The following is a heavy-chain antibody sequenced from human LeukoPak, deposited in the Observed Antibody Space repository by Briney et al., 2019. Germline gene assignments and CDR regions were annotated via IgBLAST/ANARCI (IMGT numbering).Heavy chain of an antibody. V-gene: IGHV3-23*01. D-gene: IGHD3-3*01. CDR2: ISGSGDGA. CDR1: GFTFSSYA. CDR3: AKARTDGVWAAFDI. J-gene: IGHJ3*02. Sequence: GGSLRLSCAASGFTFSSYAMSWVRQAPGKGLEWVSGISGSGDGAYYIDSLKGRFSISRDNSKNTLYLQMNSLRVEDTAVYYCAKARTDGVWAAFDIWGQGTMVTVS.